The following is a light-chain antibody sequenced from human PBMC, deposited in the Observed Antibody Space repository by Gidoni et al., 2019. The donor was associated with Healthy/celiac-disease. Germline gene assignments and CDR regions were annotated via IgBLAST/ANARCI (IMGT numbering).Light chain of an antibody. Sequence: QSALTQPASVSGSPGQSITISCTGTSSDVGGYNYVSWYQQPPGQAPKLMIYEVSNRPSGVSNRSSGSKSGNTASLTISGLQAEDEADYYCSSYTSSSTPKVFGGGTKLTVL. CDR1: SSDVGGYNY. V-gene: IGLV2-14*01. CDR2: EVS. CDR3: SSYTSSSTPKV. J-gene: IGLJ3*02.